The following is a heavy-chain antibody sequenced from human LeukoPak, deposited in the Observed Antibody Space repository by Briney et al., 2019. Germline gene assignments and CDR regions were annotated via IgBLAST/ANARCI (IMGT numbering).Heavy chain of an antibody. CDR2: IWYDGSNK. J-gene: IGHJ4*02. CDR3: AREKLSFFDSSGYFDY. Sequence: PGGSLRLSCAASGFTFRRYGMHWVRQAPGKGLEWVAAIWYDGSNKYYVDSVKGRLTISRDNSKNTLYLQMNSLRAEDTAVYYCAREKLSFFDSSGYFDYWGQGTLVTVSS. CDR1: GFTFRRYG. V-gene: IGHV3-33*01. D-gene: IGHD3-22*01.